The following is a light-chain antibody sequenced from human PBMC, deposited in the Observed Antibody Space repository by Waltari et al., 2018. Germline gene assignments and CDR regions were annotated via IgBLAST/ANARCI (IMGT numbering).Light chain of an antibody. CDR2: HAS. CDR1: QSVRIY. CDR3: QQYVESPAT. V-gene: IGKV3-20*01. Sequence: EIVLTQSPGTVSLSPGDRATLSGWASQSVRIYLAWYQQKPGQAPRLLVYHASTRATGIPDRFSASGSGTDCSLPTSGLEPEDFAMYYCQQYVESPATFGQGTKVEIK. J-gene: IGKJ1*01.